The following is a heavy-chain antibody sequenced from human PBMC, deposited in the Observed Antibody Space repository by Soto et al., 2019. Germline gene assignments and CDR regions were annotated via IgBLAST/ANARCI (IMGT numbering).Heavy chain of an antibody. CDR3: AKWVSRWTYYDILTGYPPYYFDY. CDR1: GFTFSSYA. J-gene: IGHJ4*02. CDR2: ISGSGGST. V-gene: IGHV3-23*01. Sequence: GGSLRLSCAASGFTFSSYAMSWVRQAPGKGLEWVSAISGSGGSTYYADSVKGRFTISRDNSKNTLYLQMNSLRAEDTAVYYCAKWVSRWTYYDILTGYPPYYFDYWGQGTLLTVSS. D-gene: IGHD3-9*01.